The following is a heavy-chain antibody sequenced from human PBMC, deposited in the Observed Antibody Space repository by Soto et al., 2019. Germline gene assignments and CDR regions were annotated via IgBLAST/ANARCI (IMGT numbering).Heavy chain of an antibody. Sequence: PGGSLRLSCAASGFTFSSYAMSWVRQAPGKGLEWVSAISGSGGSTYYADSVKGRFTISRDNSKNTLYLQMNSLRAEDTAVYYCAKVDRDIVLMVYAIHYYYGMDVWGQGNTVTVSS. J-gene: IGHJ6*02. D-gene: IGHD2-8*01. CDR2: ISGSGGST. CDR1: GFTFSSYA. V-gene: IGHV3-23*01. CDR3: AKVDRDIVLMVYAIHYYYGMDV.